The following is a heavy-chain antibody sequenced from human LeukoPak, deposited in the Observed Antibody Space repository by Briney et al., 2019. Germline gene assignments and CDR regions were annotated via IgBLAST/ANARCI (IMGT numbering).Heavy chain of an antibody. CDR2: IRSKAYGGTT. CDR1: GFTFDDYA. J-gene: IGHJ4*02. Sequence: GGSLRLSCAASGFTFDDYAMSWVRQAPGKGLEWVGFIRSKAYGGTTEYAASVKGRFTISRDDSRSIAYLQMNSLKTEDTAVYYCTRVVVAATRRSLCPDYWGQGTLVTVSS. D-gene: IGHD2-15*01. CDR3: TRVVVAATRRSLCPDY. V-gene: IGHV3-49*04.